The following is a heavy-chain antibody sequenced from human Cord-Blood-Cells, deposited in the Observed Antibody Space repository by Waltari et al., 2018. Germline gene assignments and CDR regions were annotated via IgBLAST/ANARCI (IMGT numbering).Heavy chain of an antibody. J-gene: IGHJ4*02. D-gene: IGHD6-13*01. CDR2: IIPILGIA. V-gene: IGHV1-69*09. CDR3: ARVPYSSSWFDY. Sequence: QVQLVQSGAEVKKRGSSVKVSCKASGGTFSSYAFSWVRQAPGQGLEWMGRIIPILGIANYAQKFQGIVTITADKSTSTAYMELSSLRSEDTAVYYCARVPYSSSWFDYWGQGTLVTVSS. CDR1: GGTFSSYA.